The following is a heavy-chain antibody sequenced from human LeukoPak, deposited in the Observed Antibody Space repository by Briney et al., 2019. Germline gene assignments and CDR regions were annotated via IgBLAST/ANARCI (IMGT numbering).Heavy chain of an antibody. V-gene: IGHV4-61*02. CDR2: IYTSGST. CDR1: GGSISSGSYY. CDR3: ARNPFTYYYGSGSYVTYAFDI. J-gene: IGHJ3*02. D-gene: IGHD3-10*01. Sequence: PSETLSLTCTVSGGSISSGSYYWSWIRQPAGKGLEWIGRIYTSGSTNYNPSLKSRVTISVDTSKNQFSLKLSSVTAADTAVYYCARNPFTYYYGSGSYVTYAFDIWGQGTMVTVSS.